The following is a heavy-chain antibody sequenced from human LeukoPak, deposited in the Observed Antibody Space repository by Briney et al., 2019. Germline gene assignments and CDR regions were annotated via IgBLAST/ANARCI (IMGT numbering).Heavy chain of an antibody. CDR3: AKGYSSGWYYPMDV. D-gene: IGHD6-19*01. J-gene: IGHJ6*03. Sequence: PGGSLRLSCAASGFTFSSYAMSWVRQAPGKGLQYVSTINNNGGSTFYANSVKGRFTISRDNSKNTLYLQMGSLRAEDMAVYYCAKGYSSGWYYPMDVWGQGTTVTVSS. CDR1: GFTFSSYA. V-gene: IGHV3-64*01. CDR2: INNNGGST.